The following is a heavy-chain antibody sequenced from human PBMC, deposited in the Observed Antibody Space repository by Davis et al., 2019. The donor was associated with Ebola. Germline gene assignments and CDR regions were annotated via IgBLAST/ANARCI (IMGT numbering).Heavy chain of an antibody. J-gene: IGHJ6*02. Sequence: PSETLSLICTVSGGSISSHYWSWIRQPPGKGLEWIGYIYYSGSTNYNPSLKSRVTISVDTSKNQFSLKLSSVTAADTAVYYCARYPHSYGDQLDYYYYYGMDVWGQGTTVTVSS. D-gene: IGHD4-17*01. V-gene: IGHV4-59*11. CDR3: ARYPHSYGDQLDYYYYYGMDV. CDR2: IYYSGST. CDR1: GGSISSHY.